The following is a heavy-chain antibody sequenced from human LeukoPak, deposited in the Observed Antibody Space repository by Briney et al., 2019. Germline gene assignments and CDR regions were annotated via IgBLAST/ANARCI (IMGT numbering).Heavy chain of an antibody. CDR2: TSYDGSNK. J-gene: IGHJ6*03. Sequence: HPGGSLRLSCATSGFSISSYAMHWVRQAPGKGLEWVTVTSYDGSNKYYADSVKGRFTISRDNSQNTLYLQMNNLRAEDTAVYYCARDWDRVPAATPMDYYYYMDVWGKGTTVTVSS. V-gene: IGHV3-30-3*01. CDR3: ARDWDRVPAATPMDYYYYMDV. CDR1: GFSISSYA. D-gene: IGHD2-2*01.